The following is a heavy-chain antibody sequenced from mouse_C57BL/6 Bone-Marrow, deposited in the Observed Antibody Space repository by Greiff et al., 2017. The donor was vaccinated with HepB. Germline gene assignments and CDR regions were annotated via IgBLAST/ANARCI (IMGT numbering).Heavy chain of an antibody. Sequence: VKLQQPGAELVKPGASVKLSCKASGYTFTSYWMHWVKQRPGHGLEWIGMIHPNSGSTNYNEKFKSKATLTVDKSSSTAYMQLSSLTSEDSAVYYCTRRGIYDYALYYWGQGTTLTVSS. D-gene: IGHD2-4*01. CDR2: IHPNSGST. J-gene: IGHJ2*01. V-gene: IGHV1-64*01. CDR1: GYTFTSYW. CDR3: TRRGIYDYALYY.